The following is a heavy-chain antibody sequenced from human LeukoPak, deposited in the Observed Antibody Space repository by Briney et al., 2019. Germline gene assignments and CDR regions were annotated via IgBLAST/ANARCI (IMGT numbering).Heavy chain of an antibody. CDR3: ARGGETRGIDI. J-gene: IGHJ3*02. CDR1: GVSISSYY. D-gene: IGHD3-16*01. Sequence: SETLSLTCTVSGVSISSYYWSWIRQSPGKGLEWIGYIFYSGSTSSNPSLKSRVTMLLDTTKNQFSLKLSSVIPADTAVYYCARGGETRGIDIWGQGTMVTISS. CDR2: IFYSGST. V-gene: IGHV4-59*01.